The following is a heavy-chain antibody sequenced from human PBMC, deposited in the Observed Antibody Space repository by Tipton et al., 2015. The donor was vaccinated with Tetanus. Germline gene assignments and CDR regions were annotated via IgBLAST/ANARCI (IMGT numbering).Heavy chain of an antibody. CDR2: IYPGDSDT. CDR3: ARRLGPYTGDQIWHFDL. Sequence: QLVQSGAEVKKPGESLKISCQGSGYNFNLYWIAWVRQMPGKGLEWMGIIYPGDSDTTYSPSFQGQVTISADRSISTAYLQWSSLKASDTAVFFCARRLGPYTGDQIWHFDLWGRSTLVTVSS. V-gene: IGHV5-51*01. D-gene: IGHD7-27*01. CDR1: GYNFNLYW. J-gene: IGHJ2*01.